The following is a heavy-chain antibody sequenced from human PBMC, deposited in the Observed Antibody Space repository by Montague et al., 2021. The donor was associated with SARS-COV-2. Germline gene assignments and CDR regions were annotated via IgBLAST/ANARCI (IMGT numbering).Heavy chain of an antibody. Sequence: SETLSLTCTVSGDSTSCPNCYWGWIRQAPGKGLDWIGTIYISGTTYYNPSLKSRLTISIDTSKNQFSLKLTSVTAADTAVYYCARHRNYGDHSLDNWFHPWGQGTLVTVSS. CDR2: IYISGTT. V-gene: IGHV4-39*01. CDR3: ARHRNYGDHSLDNWFHP. CDR1: GDSTSCPNCY. J-gene: IGHJ5*02. D-gene: IGHD4-17*01.